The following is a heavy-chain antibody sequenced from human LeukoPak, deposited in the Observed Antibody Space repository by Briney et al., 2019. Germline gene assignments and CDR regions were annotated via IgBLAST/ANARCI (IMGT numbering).Heavy chain of an antibody. CDR1: GFTFSSYG. CDR2: ISSSGHST. J-gene: IGHJ4*03. D-gene: IGHD2-2*01. CDR3: AKDLGYCSSTSCYFDY. Sequence: GGSLRLSCAASGFTFSSYGMHWVRQAPGKGLEWVSVISSSGHSTHYADSVKGRFTISRDNSKNTVYLQMNSLRAEDTAVYYCAKDLGYCSSTSCYFDYWGQGTLVTVSS. V-gene: IGHV3-NL1*01.